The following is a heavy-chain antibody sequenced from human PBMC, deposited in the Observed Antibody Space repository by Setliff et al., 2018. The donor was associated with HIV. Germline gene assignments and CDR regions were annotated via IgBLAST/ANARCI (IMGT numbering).Heavy chain of an antibody. CDR3: ATRPRLAARPFDY. CDR1: GVSVGSGDYY. V-gene: IGHV4-31*03. CDR2: IFHSGDT. D-gene: IGHD6-6*01. J-gene: IGHJ4*02. Sequence: PSETLSLTCSVSGVSVGSGDYYWHWIRQHPEKALECIGYIFHSGDTYYNPSLKSRISMSVDTSKNQFSLELTSLTAADTAVYYYATRPRLAARPFDYWGQGMLVTVSS.